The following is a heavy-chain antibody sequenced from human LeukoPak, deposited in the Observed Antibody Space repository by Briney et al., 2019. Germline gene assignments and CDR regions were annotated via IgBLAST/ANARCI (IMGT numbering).Heavy chain of an antibody. CDR1: GGTFSSYA. CDR2: IIPIFGTA. Sequence: SEKVSCKASGGTFSSYAISWVRQAPGQGLEWMGGIIPIFGTANYAQKFQGRVTITADESTSTAYMELSSLRSEDTAVYYCARDIAVAGTVWFDPWGQGTLVTVSS. V-gene: IGHV1-69*01. J-gene: IGHJ5*02. CDR3: ARDIAVAGTVWFDP. D-gene: IGHD6-19*01.